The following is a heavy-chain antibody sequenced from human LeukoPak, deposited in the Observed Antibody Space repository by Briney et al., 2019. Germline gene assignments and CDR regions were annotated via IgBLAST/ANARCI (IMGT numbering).Heavy chain of an antibody. J-gene: IGHJ4*02. CDR1: GFTFSSHW. Sequence: GGSLRLSCAGSGFTFSSHWIGWVRQAPGKGLEWVAHINQDGSQKYYADSVKGRFTISRDNSKNTVYLQMNSLRAEDTAIYYCTRVGYIDEGIDYWGQGTLVTVSS. V-gene: IGHV3-7*04. CDR3: TRVGYIDEGIDY. D-gene: IGHD5-24*01. CDR2: INQDGSQK.